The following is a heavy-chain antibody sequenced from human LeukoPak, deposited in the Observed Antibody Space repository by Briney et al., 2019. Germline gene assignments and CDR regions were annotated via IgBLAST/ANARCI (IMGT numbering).Heavy chain of an antibody. CDR2: IYYSGST. V-gene: IGHV4-59*01. J-gene: IGHJ4*02. CDR3: ARGGAYMIGRLDY. CDR1: GGSISSYY. D-gene: IGHD3-22*01. Sequence: SKTLSLTCTVSGGSISSYYWSWIRQPPGKGLEWIGYIYYSGSTNYNPSLKSRVTISVDTSKNQFSLKLSSVTAADTAVYYCARGGAYMIGRLDYWGQGTLVTVSS.